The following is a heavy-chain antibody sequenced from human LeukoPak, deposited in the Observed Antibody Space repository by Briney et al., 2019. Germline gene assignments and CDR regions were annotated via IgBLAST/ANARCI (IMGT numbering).Heavy chain of an antibody. Sequence: GESLKISCKGSGYSFTSYWIGWVRQMPGKGLEWMGIIYPGDSDTRYSPSFQGQVTISADKSISTAYLQWSSLKASDTAMYYCARRRSSGMLGRNWFDPWGQGTLVTVSS. CDR1: GYSFTSYW. J-gene: IGHJ5*02. V-gene: IGHV5-51*01. CDR3: ARRRSSGMLGRNWFDP. CDR2: IYPGDSDT. D-gene: IGHD6-19*01.